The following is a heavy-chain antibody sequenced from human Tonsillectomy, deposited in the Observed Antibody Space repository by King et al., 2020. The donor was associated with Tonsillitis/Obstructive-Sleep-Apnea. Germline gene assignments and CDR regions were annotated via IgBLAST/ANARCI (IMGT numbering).Heavy chain of an antibody. Sequence: QLVQSGAEVKMPGEALKISCKGSGYTFTSYWISWGRQMPGRGLEWMGIFYPGDSDTRYRPSFQGQVTISADKSISTAYRQWSSLKASDTAMYYCARLSRDNFESFDYWGQGTLVTVSS. V-gene: IGHV5-51*01. CDR1: GYTFTSYW. CDR2: FYPGDSDT. CDR3: ARLSRDNFESFDY. J-gene: IGHJ4*02. D-gene: IGHD5-24*01.